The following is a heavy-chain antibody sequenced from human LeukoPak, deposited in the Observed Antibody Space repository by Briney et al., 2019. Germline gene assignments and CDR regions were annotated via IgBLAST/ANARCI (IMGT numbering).Heavy chain of an antibody. CDR1: GFIVSGIY. J-gene: IGHJ6*02. V-gene: IGHV3-53*01. Sequence: GGSLRLSCAASGFIVSGIYMSWVRQTPGKGLEWVSFIYGDGSTYYADSVKGRFTISRDNYKNTPYLQMNSLRAEDTAVYYCASRLGGYYYGMDVWGQGSAVTVSS. CDR2: IYGDGST. CDR3: ASRLGGYYYGMDV. D-gene: IGHD3-16*01.